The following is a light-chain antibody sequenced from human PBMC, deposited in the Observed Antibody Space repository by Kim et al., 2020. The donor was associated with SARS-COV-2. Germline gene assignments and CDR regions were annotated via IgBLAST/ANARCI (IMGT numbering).Light chain of an antibody. CDR1: SLRTYY. V-gene: IGLV3-19*01. CDR3: NSRDRSGDYVI. J-gene: IGLJ2*01. Sequence: SSELTQDPTVSVALGQTVRITCQGDSLRTYYATWYQQRPGQAPILVIYGENNRPSGIPDRFSGSSSGNTASLTITGVQAEDEADYYCNSRDRSGDYVIFGGGTQLTVL. CDR2: GEN.